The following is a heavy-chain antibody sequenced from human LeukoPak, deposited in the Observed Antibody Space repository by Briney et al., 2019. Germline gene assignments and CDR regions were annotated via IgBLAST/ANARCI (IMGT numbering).Heavy chain of an antibody. CDR2: ISGSGVTT. Sequence: GGSLRLSCAASGFTFSNYAINWVRQAPGQGLEWVSTISGSGVTTYYADSVKGRFSISRDNSKNTLYLQMNSLRAEDTAEYYCAKDLTYHDSLDAFDIWGQGTMVTVSS. CDR1: GFTFSNYA. J-gene: IGHJ3*02. V-gene: IGHV3-23*01. D-gene: IGHD2-2*01. CDR3: AKDLTYHDSLDAFDI.